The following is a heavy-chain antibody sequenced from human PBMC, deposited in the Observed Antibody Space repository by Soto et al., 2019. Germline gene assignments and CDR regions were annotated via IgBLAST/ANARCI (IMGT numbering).Heavy chain of an antibody. CDR1: GGSISSGGYY. V-gene: IGHV4-31*02. D-gene: IGHD1-26*01. CDR3: ARDSGRQKAGPDYGMDV. J-gene: IGHJ6*02. CDR2: IYYSGST. Sequence: PSETLSLTCTVSGGSISSGGYYWSWIRQHPGKGLEWIGYIYYSGSTYYNPSLKSRVTISVDTSKNQFSLKLSSVTAADTAVYYCARDSGRQKAGPDYGMDVWGQGTTVTVSS.